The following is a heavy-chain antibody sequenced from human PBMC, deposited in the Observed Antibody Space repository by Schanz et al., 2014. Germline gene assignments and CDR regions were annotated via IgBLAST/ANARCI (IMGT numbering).Heavy chain of an antibody. V-gene: IGHV3-23*04. D-gene: IGHD3-10*01. CDR2: ISGSGAST. CDR3: AKGRFGELSAFDI. CDR1: GFGFSSYS. Sequence: EAHLVESGGGLVKPGGSLTLSCAASGFGFSSYSMNWVRQAPGKGLEWVSGISGSGASTYYADSVRGRFTISRDNSKNTLYLQMNSLRAEDTAVYYCAKGRFGELSAFDIWGQGTMVTVSS. J-gene: IGHJ3*02.